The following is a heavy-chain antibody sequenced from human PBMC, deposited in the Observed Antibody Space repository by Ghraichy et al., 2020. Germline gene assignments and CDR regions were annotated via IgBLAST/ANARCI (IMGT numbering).Heavy chain of an antibody. V-gene: IGHV3-23*01. Sequence: ISGGGVSIYYADSVKGRFSISRDNSKNTLYLQMNSLRAEDTAVYYCAQGREYSDYDYDYCCQGTPATV. CDR3: AQGREYSDYDYDY. J-gene: IGHJ4*02. CDR2: ISGGGVSI. D-gene: IGHD5-12*01.